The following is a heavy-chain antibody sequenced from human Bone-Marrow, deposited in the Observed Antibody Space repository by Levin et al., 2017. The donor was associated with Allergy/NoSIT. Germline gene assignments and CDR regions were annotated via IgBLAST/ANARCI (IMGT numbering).Heavy chain of an antibody. D-gene: IGHD4-23*01. Sequence: GESLKISCAASGFTFNDYGMHWVRQAPGKGLEWVALIWSDESNEYYADSVKGRFTISRDNSKNTVYLEMNSLRAEDTAVYYCARDRDSGANSGVFDYWGQGALVTVSS. V-gene: IGHV3-33*01. CDR3: ARDRDSGANSGVFDY. CDR2: IWSDESNE. CDR1: GFTFNDYG. J-gene: IGHJ4*02.